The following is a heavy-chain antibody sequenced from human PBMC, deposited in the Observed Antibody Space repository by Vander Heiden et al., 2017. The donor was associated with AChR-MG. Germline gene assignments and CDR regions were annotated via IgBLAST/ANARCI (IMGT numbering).Heavy chain of an antibody. CDR2: VSDDGSKK. V-gene: IGHV3-30*18. J-gene: IGHJ4*02. D-gene: IGHD6-19*01. CDR3: AKILTDTRGWENVDF. CDR1: GFSFSSHG. Sequence: QVHLMESGGGVVRPGRSLRLPCAASGFSFSSHGMHWVRQAPGKGLEWVAFVSDDGSKKSYADSVKGRFFISRDNSKNSLYLLVNSLRSEDTAVYYCAKILTDTRGWENVDFWGQGTLVTVSS.